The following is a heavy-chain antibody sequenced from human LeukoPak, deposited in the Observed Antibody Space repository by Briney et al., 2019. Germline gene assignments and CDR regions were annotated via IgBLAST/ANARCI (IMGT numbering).Heavy chain of an antibody. CDR1: GYTFTGYY. CDR2: INPNSGGT. V-gene: IGHV1-2*02. CDR3: ARAGIVIVPAEGD. J-gene: IGHJ4*02. Sequence: ASVKVSCKASGYTFTGYYMHWVRQAPGQGLEWMGWINPNSGGTNYAQKFQGRVTVTRDTSIRTVYMELSRLTSDDTAVYYCARAGIVIVPAEGDWGQGTLVTVSS. D-gene: IGHD2-2*01.